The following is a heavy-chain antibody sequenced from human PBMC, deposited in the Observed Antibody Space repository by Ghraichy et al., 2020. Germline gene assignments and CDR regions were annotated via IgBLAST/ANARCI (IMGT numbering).Heavy chain of an antibody. D-gene: IGHD3-22*01. Sequence: SETLSLTCAVSGGSTSSNNWWSWVRQPPGKGLEWIGEIYHNGRTDYNASLKSRVTMSLDRSKNQFSLMLTSLTAADTAVYYCARFRRTYYYDSSAYFDYWGQGIQVTVSS. CDR3: ARFRRTYYYDSSAYFDY. J-gene: IGHJ4*02. V-gene: IGHV4-4*02. CDR1: GGSTSSNNW. CDR2: IYHNGRT.